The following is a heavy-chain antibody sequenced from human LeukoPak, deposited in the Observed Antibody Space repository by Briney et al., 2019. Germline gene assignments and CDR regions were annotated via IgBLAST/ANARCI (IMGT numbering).Heavy chain of an antibody. Sequence: SETLSLTCAVSFGSILSGGYYFLWIRHHPGKGLEWIGYIYYSGSTYYNPSLKSRVTISVDTSRNQFSLKLSSVTAADTAVYYCARDGGYWGQGTLVTVSS. CDR1: FGSILSGGYY. CDR3: ARDGGY. V-gene: IGHV4-31*11. CDR2: IYYSGST. D-gene: IGHD3-10*01. J-gene: IGHJ4*02.